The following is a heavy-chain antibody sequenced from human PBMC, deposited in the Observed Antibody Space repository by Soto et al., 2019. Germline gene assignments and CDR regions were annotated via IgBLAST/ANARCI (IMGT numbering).Heavy chain of an antibody. V-gene: IGHV3-15*01. CDR1: GSTFSNAW. CDR3: STYDYIWGSDRYRWAY. J-gene: IGHJ4*02. CDR2: IKSKTDGGTT. D-gene: IGHD3-16*02. Sequence: EVQLVESGGDLVKPGGSLTLSCAASGSTFSNAWMSWVRQAPGKGLEWVGRIKSKTDGGTTDYDAPVKGRFTISRDDSKNMLYLYMSSLKTEDTDMYYCSTYDYIWGSDRYRWAYGVQGTLVTVSS.